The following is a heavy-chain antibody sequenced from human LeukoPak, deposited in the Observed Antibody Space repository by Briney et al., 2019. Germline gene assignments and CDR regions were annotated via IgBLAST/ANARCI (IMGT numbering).Heavy chain of an antibody. CDR2: ISYDGSNK. D-gene: IGHD6-19*01. CDR3: AKDRPRGSGWPSPFDY. V-gene: IGHV3-30*18. CDR1: GFTFSSHA. Sequence: GKSLRLSCAASGFTFSSHAMPWVRQAPGKGLEWVAVISYDGSNKYYADSVKGRFTISRDNSKNTLYLQMNSLRAEDTAVYYCAKDRPRGSGWPSPFDYWGQGTLVTVSS. J-gene: IGHJ4*02.